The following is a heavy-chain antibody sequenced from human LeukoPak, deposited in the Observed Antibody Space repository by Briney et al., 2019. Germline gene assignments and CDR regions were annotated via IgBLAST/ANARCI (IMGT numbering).Heavy chain of an antibody. CDR2: MNPNSGNT. J-gene: IGHJ4*02. V-gene: IGHV1-8*01. Sequence: ASVKVSCKASGYTFTSYDINWVRQATGQGLEWMGWMNPNSGNTGYAQKFQGRVTMTRNTSISTAYTELSSLRSEDTAVYYCARGVDILTGYTSYFDYWGQGTLVTVSS. CDR3: ARGVDILTGYTSYFDY. D-gene: IGHD3-9*01. CDR1: GYTFTSYD.